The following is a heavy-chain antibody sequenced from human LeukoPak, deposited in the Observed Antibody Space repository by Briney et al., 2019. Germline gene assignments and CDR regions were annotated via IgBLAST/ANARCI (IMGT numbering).Heavy chain of an antibody. CDR2: ISGSSRST. Sequence: GGSLRLSCAASGFTFHNNGMSWVRQAPGKGLEWVSAISGSSRSTYHAESVKGRFTISRDNSKNTLYLQMNSLRAEDTAVYYCAKDYDFWSGYYLDAFDIWGQGTMVTVSS. V-gene: IGHV3-23*01. D-gene: IGHD3-3*01. CDR1: GFTFHNNG. J-gene: IGHJ3*02. CDR3: AKDYDFWSGYYLDAFDI.